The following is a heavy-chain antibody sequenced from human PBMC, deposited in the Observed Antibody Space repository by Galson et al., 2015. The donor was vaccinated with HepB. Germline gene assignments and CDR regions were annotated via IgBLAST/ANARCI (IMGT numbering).Heavy chain of an antibody. D-gene: IGHD4-17*01. CDR1: RYSFTFYW. V-gene: IGHV5-10-1*01. CDR3: ARQLNGDYVDY. CDR2: IDPSDSYT. Sequence: QSGAEVKKPGESPRISCKGSRYSFTFYWITWVRQMPGKGLEWMGRIDPSDSYTNYSPSFQGHVTILADKSISTAYLQWSSLKASDTAMYYCARQLNGDYVDYWGQGTLVTVSS. J-gene: IGHJ4*02.